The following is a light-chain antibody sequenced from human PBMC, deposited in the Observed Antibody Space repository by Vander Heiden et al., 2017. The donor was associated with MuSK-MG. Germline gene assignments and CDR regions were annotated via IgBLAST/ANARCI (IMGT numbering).Light chain of an antibody. CDR3: AAWDDSLNGPNWV. CDR2: GNN. J-gene: IGLJ3*02. V-gene: IGLV1-44*01. CDR1: SSNIGSNT. Sequence: QSVLTQPPSASGTAGQRVPISCSGSSSNIGSNTVNWYQQLPGTAPKLLIYGNNQRPSGVPDRFSGSKSGTSASLAISGLQSEDEADYYCAAWDDSLNGPNWVFGGGTKLTVL.